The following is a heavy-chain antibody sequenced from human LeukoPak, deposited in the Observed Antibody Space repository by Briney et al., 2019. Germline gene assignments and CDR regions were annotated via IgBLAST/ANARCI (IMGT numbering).Heavy chain of an antibody. CDR2: ISYDGSNK. Sequence: PGRSLRLSCAASGFTFSSYGMHWVRQAPGKGLEWVAAISYDGSNKYYADSVKGRFTISRDNSKNTLYLQMNSLRAEDTAVYYCAKDSHSITIFGVVIGTSYYFDYWGQGTLVTVSS. CDR1: GFTFSSYG. D-gene: IGHD3-3*01. J-gene: IGHJ4*02. CDR3: AKDSHSITIFGVVIGTSYYFDY. V-gene: IGHV3-30*18.